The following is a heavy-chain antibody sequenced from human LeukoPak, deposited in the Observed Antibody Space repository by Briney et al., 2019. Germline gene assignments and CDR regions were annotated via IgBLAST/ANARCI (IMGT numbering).Heavy chain of an antibody. Sequence: GESLKISCKGSGYSFTSYWIGWVRQMPGKGLEWMGIIYPGDSDTRYSPSFQGQVTISADKSISTAYLQWSGLKASDTAMYYCARTRQQQLGRGYYYYYGMDVWGQGTTVIVSS. V-gene: IGHV5-51*01. D-gene: IGHD6-13*01. CDR2: IYPGDSDT. CDR1: GYSFTSYW. J-gene: IGHJ6*02. CDR3: ARTRQQQLGRGYYYYYGMDV.